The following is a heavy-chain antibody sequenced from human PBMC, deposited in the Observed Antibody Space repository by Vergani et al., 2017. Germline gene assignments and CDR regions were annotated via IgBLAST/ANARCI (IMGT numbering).Heavy chain of an antibody. CDR3: VKDRSSGWLNPDAFDI. D-gene: IGHD6-19*01. CDR2: IKSKTDGGTT. CDR1: GFTFSNAW. V-gene: IGHV3-15*05. Sequence: EVQLVESGGGLVKPGGSLRLSCAASGFTFSNAWMSWVRQAPGKGLEWVGRIKSKTDGGTTDYAAPVKGRFTISRDNSKNTLYLQMSSLRAEDTAVYYCVKDRSSGWLNPDAFDIWGQGTMVTVSS. J-gene: IGHJ3*02.